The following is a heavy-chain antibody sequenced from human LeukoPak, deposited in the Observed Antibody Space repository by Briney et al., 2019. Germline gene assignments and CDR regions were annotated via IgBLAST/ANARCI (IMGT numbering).Heavy chain of an antibody. D-gene: IGHD3-22*01. J-gene: IGHJ4*02. V-gene: IGHV3-11*05. CDR1: GFTFSDYY. CDR2: ISSSSSYT. CDR3: AREYYDSSGYSLDY. Sequence: GESLRLSCAASGFTFSDYYMNWIRQAPGKGLEWVSYISSSSSYTKYADSVKGRFTISRDNAKNSLYLQMNSLRAEDTAIYYCAREYYDSSGYSLDYWGQGTLVTVSS.